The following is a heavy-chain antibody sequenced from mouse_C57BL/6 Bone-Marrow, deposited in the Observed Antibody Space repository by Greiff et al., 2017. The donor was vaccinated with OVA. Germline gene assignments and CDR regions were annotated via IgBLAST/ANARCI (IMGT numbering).Heavy chain of an antibody. CDR1: GFTFSDYG. V-gene: IGHV5-17*01. J-gene: IGHJ1*03. D-gene: IGHD1-1*01. Sequence: EVQGVESGGGLVKPGGSLKLSCAASGFTFSDYGMHWVRQAPEKGLEWVAYISSGSSTIYYADTVKGRFTISRDNAKNTLFLQMTSLRSEDTAMYYCARLTTVVATTDWYFDVWGTGTTVTVSS. CDR2: ISSGSSTI. CDR3: ARLTTVVATTDWYFDV.